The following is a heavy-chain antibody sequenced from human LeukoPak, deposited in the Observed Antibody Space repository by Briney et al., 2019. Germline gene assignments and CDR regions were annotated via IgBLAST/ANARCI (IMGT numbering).Heavy chain of an antibody. CDR2: IWYDGSNK. D-gene: IGHD2-2*01. CDR3: ARMGGRCSSTSCYFDY. CDR1: GFTFSSYG. V-gene: IGHV3-33*01. Sequence: PGGSLRLSCAASGFTFSSYGMHWVRQAPGKGLEWVAVIWYDGSNKYYADSEKGRFTISRDNSKNTLYLQMNSLRAEDTAVYYCARMGGRCSSTSCYFDYWGQGTLVTVSS. J-gene: IGHJ4*02.